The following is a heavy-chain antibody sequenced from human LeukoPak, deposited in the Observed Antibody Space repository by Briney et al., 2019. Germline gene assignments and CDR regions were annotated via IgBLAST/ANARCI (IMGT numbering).Heavy chain of an antibody. CDR3: ARGRGSRTGSNGDYLDY. CDR2: IIPVLGLI. CDR1: VGTFSNYA. Sequence: SVNVSCKASVGTFSNYAINWVRQAPGQGLEWMGRIIPVLGLINYAPTFQGRVTITADKSTSTGYMYVTGLRSDDTAVYYCARGRGSRTGSNGDYLDYWGQGTLVTVSS. J-gene: IGHJ4*02. D-gene: IGHD1-1*01. V-gene: IGHV1-69*04.